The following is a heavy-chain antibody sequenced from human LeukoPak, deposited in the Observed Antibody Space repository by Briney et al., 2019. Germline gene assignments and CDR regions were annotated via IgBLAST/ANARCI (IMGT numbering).Heavy chain of an antibody. CDR3: ARFIAAPYYFDY. CDR2: IIDSGTKI. V-gene: IGHV3-11*04. D-gene: IGHD6-13*01. J-gene: IGHJ4*02. CDR1: GFIFSDYY. Sequence: PGGSLRLSCAASGFIFSDYYMGWIRQAPGRGLEWVSHIIDSGTKIYYTDSVKGRFTMSRDNAKKSLYLQMNSLRAEDTAVYYCARFIAAPYYFDYWGRGTLVTVSS.